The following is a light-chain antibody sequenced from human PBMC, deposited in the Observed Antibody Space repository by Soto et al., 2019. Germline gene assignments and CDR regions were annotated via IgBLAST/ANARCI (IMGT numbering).Light chain of an antibody. CDR2: EGT. CDR3: CSFSGSVPVI. Sequence: QSALTQPASVSGSPGQSITISCTGSSTDVGNYNLVSWYQHHPDKAPKLMIYEGTRRPPGVSNRFSGSKSGNTATLTVSGLQAEDEADYYCCSFSGSVPVIFGGGTKVTVL. J-gene: IGLJ2*01. CDR1: STDVGNYNL. V-gene: IGLV2-23*03.